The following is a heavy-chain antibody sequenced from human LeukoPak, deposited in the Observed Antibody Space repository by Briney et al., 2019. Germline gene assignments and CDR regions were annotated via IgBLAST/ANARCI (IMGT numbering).Heavy chain of an antibody. V-gene: IGHV5-51*01. Sequence: GESLKISCKGSGYSFTTYWIGWVRQMPGRGLEWMGIIYPGDSDTRYSPSFQGQVTISADKSISTAYLQWSSLKASDAAIYYCARRLPAPEAFDIWGQGTMVTVSS. CDR3: ARRLPAPEAFDI. D-gene: IGHD2-2*01. CDR1: GYSFTTYW. J-gene: IGHJ3*02. CDR2: IYPGDSDT.